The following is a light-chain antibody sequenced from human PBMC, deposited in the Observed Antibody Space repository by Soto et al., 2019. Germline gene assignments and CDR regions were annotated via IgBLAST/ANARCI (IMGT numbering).Light chain of an antibody. CDR1: QSIHSY. V-gene: IGKV1-39*01. Sequence: DIQMTQSPSSLSASVGDRVTITCRASQSIHSYLNWYQQKPGKAPKLLIYAASSLFSGVPSRFSGSTSGTRFTLTISSLQPEDSATYYCQQSYSTPGSFGQGTKLEIK. J-gene: IGKJ2*03. CDR2: AAS. CDR3: QQSYSTPGS.